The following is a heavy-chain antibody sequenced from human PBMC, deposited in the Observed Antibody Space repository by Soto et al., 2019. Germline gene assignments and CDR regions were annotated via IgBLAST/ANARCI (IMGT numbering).Heavy chain of an antibody. CDR1: GYTFTSYY. D-gene: IGHD2-15*01. Sequence: ASVKVSCKASGYTFTSYYMHWVRQAPGQGLEWMGIINPSGGSTSYAQKFQGRVTMTRDTSTSTVYMELSSLRSEDTAVYYCARDGRWGVVAHNRRPGMHVWGQGTTVTVSS. CDR3: ARDGRWGVVAHNRRPGMHV. J-gene: IGHJ6*02. V-gene: IGHV1-46*01. CDR2: INPSGGST.